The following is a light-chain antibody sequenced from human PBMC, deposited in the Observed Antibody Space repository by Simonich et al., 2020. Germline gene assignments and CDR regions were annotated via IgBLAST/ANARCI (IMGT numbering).Light chain of an antibody. Sequence: DIQLTQSPSFLSASVGDRVTITCRASQGNSSYFAWYQQKPGKSPKLLIYASSSLQIGVQSRFSGSGSGTYFTLTISSLQPEDFATYYCQQSYSTPRTFGQGTKVEIK. V-gene: IGKV1-39*01. CDR2: ASS. J-gene: IGKJ1*01. CDR3: QQSYSTPRT. CDR1: QGNSSY.